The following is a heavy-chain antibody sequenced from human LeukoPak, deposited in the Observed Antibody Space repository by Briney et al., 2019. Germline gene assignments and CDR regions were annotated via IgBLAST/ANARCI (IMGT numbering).Heavy chain of an antibody. V-gene: IGHV4-34*01. CDR2: INHSGST. Sequence: PSETLSLTCAVYGGSFSGYYWSWIRQPPGKGLEWIGEINHSGSTNYNPSLKSRVTISVDTSKNQFSLKLSSVTAADTAVYYCARDEWELGSRWHYWGQGTLVTVSS. J-gene: IGHJ4*02. CDR3: ARDEWELGSRWHY. D-gene: IGHD1-26*01. CDR1: GGSFSGYY.